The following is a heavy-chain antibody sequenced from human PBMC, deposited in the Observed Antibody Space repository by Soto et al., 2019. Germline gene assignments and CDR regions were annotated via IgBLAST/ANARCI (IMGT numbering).Heavy chain of an antibody. CDR1: GSSIATSSYY. Sequence: PSETLSLTCTVSGSSIATSSYYWGWIRQPPGKGLEWPGHSYYSGNTDYHPYRKSRVTISVSTSRNQFSLRLSSVTATDTAVYYCASRPQEYNYYGMDVWGQGTTVTVSS. J-gene: IGHJ6*02. CDR2: SYYSGNT. D-gene: IGHD1-1*01. CDR3: ASRPQEYNYYGMDV. V-gene: IGHV4-39*01.